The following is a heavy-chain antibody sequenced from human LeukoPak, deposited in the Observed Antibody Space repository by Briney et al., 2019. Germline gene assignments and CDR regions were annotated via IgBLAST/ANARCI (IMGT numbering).Heavy chain of an antibody. CDR2: IIPIFGTA. CDR1: GGTFSSYA. J-gene: IGHJ4*02. CDR3: ATGITMIPGDYFDY. D-gene: IGHD3-22*01. V-gene: IGHV1-69*05. Sequence: AASVKVSCKASGGTFSSYAISWVRQAPGQGLEWMGRIIPIFGTANYAQKFQGRVTITTDESTSTAYMELSSPRSEDTAVYYCATGITMIPGDYFDYWGQGTLVTVSS.